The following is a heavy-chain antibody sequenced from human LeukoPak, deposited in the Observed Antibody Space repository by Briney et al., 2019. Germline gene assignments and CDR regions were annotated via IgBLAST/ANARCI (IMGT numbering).Heavy chain of an antibody. CDR2: ISSSSSYI. D-gene: IGHD4-23*01. CDR1: GFTFSSYA. CDR3: ARSSNYGGNPYDY. Sequence: GGSLRLSCAASGFTFSSYAMSWVRQAPGKGLEWVSSISSSSSYIYYADSVKGRFTISRDNAKNSLYLQMNSLRAEDTAVYYCARSSNYGGNPYDYWGQGTLVTVSS. J-gene: IGHJ4*02. V-gene: IGHV3-21*01.